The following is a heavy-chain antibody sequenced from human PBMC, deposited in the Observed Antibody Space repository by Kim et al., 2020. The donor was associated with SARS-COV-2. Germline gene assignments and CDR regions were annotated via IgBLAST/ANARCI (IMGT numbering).Heavy chain of an antibody. V-gene: IGHV4-59*01. CDR3: ARSHSYYDSSGYYS. J-gene: IGHJ4*02. D-gene: IGHD3-22*01. Sequence: IPSLKSRVTRSVDTSKNQFSLKLSSVTAADTAVYYCARSHSYYDSSGYYSWGQGTLVTVSS.